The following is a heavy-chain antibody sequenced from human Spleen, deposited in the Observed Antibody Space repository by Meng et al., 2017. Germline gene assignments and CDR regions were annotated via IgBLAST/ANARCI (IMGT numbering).Heavy chain of an antibody. CDR3: ARVRNDWNYDS. J-gene: IGHJ5*01. CDR1: GGSISNNNW. Sequence: QMQLQESGPGLVKPSGTLSLSCAVSGGSISNNNWWTWVRLPPGKGLEWIGEVYHSGHTNYNPSLQNRLTISVDKSTNQFSLKLMSVTAADTAIYYCARVRNDWNYDSWGQGFLVTVSS. V-gene: IGHV4-4*02. CDR2: VYHSGHT. D-gene: IGHD1-7*01.